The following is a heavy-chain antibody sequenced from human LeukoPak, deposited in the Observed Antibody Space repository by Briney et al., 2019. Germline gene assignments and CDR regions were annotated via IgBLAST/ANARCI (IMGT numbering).Heavy chain of an antibody. J-gene: IGHJ3*02. Sequence: PGGSLRLSCAASGFTFSNYGMHRVSQAPGKWLEWVAVIWYDGSNGYYADSVKGRFTISRDNSKNTLYLQMNSLRAEDTAVYYCARPLSIVGATIGAFDIWGQGTMVTVSS. D-gene: IGHD1-26*01. CDR2: IWYDGSNG. CDR3: ARPLSIVGATIGAFDI. V-gene: IGHV3-33*01. CDR1: GFTFSNYG.